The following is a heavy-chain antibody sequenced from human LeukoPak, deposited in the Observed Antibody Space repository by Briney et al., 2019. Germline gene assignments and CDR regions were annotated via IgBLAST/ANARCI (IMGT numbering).Heavy chain of an antibody. CDR2: IDPNTGGT. CDR1: GHTFTGYY. CDR3: ARPLTIPRAYDSSGYYYLFDFDY. V-gene: IGHV1-2*02. J-gene: IGHJ4*02. D-gene: IGHD3-22*01. Sequence: ASVKVSCKASGHTFTGYYMHWVRQAPGQGLEWMRWIDPNTGGTNYAQKFQGRVTMTRDTSISTAYMELSRLRSDDTAVYYCARPLTIPRAYDSSGYYYLFDFDYWGQGTLVTVSS.